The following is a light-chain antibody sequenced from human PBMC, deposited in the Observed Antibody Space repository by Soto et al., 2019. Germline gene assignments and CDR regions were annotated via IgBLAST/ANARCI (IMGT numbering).Light chain of an antibody. CDR2: EVS. CDR1: SSDVGGYNY. J-gene: IGLJ1*01. V-gene: IGLV2-14*01. CDR3: SSYTSSSTLV. Sequence: QSALTQPASVSGSPGQSITISCTGTSSDVGGYNYVSWYQQHPGKAPKLMIYEVSNRPSGVSNRFSGSKSGNTASLTISGLQAEDGADYYRSSYTSSSTLVFGTGTKVTVL.